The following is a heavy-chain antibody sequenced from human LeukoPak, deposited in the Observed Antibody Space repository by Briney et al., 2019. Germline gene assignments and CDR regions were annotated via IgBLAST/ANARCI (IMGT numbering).Heavy chain of an antibody. V-gene: IGHV4-31*03. J-gene: IGHJ6*02. Sequence: PSETLSLTCTVSGGSISSGGYYWSWIRQHPGKGLEWIGYIYYSGSTYYNPSLKSRVTISVDTSKNQFSLKLSSVTAADTAVYYCASTSRFWSGYYRVGAMDVWGQGTTDTVSS. CDR1: GGSISSGGYY. CDR2: IYYSGST. CDR3: ASTSRFWSGYYRVGAMDV. D-gene: IGHD3-3*01.